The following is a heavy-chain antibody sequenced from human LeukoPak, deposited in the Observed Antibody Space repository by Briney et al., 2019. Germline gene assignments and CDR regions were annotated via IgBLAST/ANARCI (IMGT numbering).Heavy chain of an antibody. CDR1: GGSFSGYN. Sequence: SETLSLTCAVYGGSFSGYNWSWIRQPPGKGLEWIGEINHSGSTNYNPSLKSRVTISVGTSKNQFSLKLSSVTAADTAVYYCASLVAATLNWFDPWGQGTLVTVSS. CDR3: ASLVAATLNWFDP. J-gene: IGHJ5*02. CDR2: INHSGST. V-gene: IGHV4-34*01. D-gene: IGHD1-26*01.